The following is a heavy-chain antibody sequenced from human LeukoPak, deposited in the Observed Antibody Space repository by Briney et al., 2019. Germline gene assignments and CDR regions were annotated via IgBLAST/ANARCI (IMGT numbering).Heavy chain of an antibody. CDR1: GYTFTSYC. V-gene: IGHV1-18*01. CDR2: ISAYNDNT. Sequence: ASVKVSCKASGYTFTSYCISWVRQAPGQGLEWMGWISAYNDNTNYAQKFQGRVTMTTDTSTSTAYMELRSLRSDDTAVYYCARGDRGKYYYDSSGYSIFDYWGQGTLVTVSS. CDR3: ARGDRGKYYYDSSGYSIFDY. J-gene: IGHJ4*02. D-gene: IGHD3-22*01.